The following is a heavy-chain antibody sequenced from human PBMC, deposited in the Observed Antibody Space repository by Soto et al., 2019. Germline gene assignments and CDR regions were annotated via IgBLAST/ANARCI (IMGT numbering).Heavy chain of an antibody. CDR3: ARYAGSSWFDY. D-gene: IGHD6-13*01. CDR2: INYSGRT. V-gene: IGHV4-59*01. Sequence: ETLSLTCTVSGGSISTYYWSWIRQPPGKGLEWIGYINYSGRTNYNPSLKSRVTMSLDTSKNQFSLKLRSVTAADTAVFYCARYAGSSWFDYWGQGTLVTVSS. J-gene: IGHJ4*02. CDR1: GGSISTYY.